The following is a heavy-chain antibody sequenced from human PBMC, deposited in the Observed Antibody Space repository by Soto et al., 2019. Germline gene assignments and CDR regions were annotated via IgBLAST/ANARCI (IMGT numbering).Heavy chain of an antibody. Sequence: SETLSLTCTVSGGSISPFYWSWVRQPPGKGLEWIGYLYYSGNTNYNPSLKSRVTISVDASKNQVSLRLTSVTAADTAVYYCARVGGVAPRTFDYCGQGTVVTVCS. D-gene: IGHD3-16*01. CDR1: GGSISPFY. CDR2: LYYSGNT. V-gene: IGHV4-59*01. J-gene: IGHJ4*02. CDR3: ARVGGVAPRTFDY.